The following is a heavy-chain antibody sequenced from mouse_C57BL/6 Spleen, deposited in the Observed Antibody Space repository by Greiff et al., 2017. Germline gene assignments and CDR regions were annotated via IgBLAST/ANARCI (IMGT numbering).Heavy chain of an antibody. CDR1: GYTFTSYW. V-gene: IGHV1-61*01. Sequence: QVQLQQPGAELVRPGSSVKLSCKASGYTFTSYWMDWVKQRPGQGLEWIGNIYPSDSETHYNQKFKDKATLTVDKSSSTAYMRLSSLTSEDSAVYYCASGNYGNYFDYWGQGTTLTVSS. J-gene: IGHJ2*01. CDR2: IYPSDSET. CDR3: ASGNYGNYFDY. D-gene: IGHD1-1*01.